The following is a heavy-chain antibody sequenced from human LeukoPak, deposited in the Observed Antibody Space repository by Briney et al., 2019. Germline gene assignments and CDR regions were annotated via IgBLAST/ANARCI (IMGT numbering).Heavy chain of an antibody. CDR1: GFTFSSYS. D-gene: IGHD4-11*01. Sequence: GGSLRLSCAASGFTFSSYSMSWVRQAPGKGLEWVSAISGSGGSTYYADSVRGRFTISRDNSKNTLYLQMNSLRAEGTAVYYCAKVTVAEYDYWGQGTLVTVSS. CDR2: ISGSGGST. V-gene: IGHV3-23*01. CDR3: AKVTVAEYDY. J-gene: IGHJ4*02.